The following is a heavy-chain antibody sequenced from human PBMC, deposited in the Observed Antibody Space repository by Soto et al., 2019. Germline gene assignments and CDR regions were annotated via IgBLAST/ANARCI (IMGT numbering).Heavy chain of an antibody. D-gene: IGHD6-13*01. CDR1: GFTVSSNY. J-gene: IGHJ4*02. Sequence: EVQLVESGGGLIQPGGSLRLSCAASGFTVSSNYMSWVRQAPGKGLEWVSVIYSGGSTYYADSVKGRFTISRDNSKNTLYLQMNSLRAEDTAVYYCARAIAAAGQYYFDYWGQGTLVTVSS. V-gene: IGHV3-53*01. CDR2: IYSGGST. CDR3: ARAIAAAGQYYFDY.